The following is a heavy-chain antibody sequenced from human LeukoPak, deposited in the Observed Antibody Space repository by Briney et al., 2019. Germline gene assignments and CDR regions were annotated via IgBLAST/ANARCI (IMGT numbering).Heavy chain of an antibody. CDR2: INPSGGST. D-gene: IGHD6-13*01. J-gene: IGHJ5*02. Sequence: ASVKVSCKASVYTFTTYYMHWVRQAPGQGLEWMGIINPSGGSTSYAQKFQGRVTMTRDTSTSTVYMELSSLRSEDTAVYYCARTSSSSWYFDWFDPWGQGTLVTVSS. CDR1: VYTFTTYY. V-gene: IGHV1-46*01. CDR3: ARTSSSSWYFDWFDP.